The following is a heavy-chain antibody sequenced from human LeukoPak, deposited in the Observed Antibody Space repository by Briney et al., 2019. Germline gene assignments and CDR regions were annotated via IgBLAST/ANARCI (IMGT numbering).Heavy chain of an antibody. CDR2: ISSSSSYI. CDR1: GFTFSSYS. V-gene: IGHV3-21*01. D-gene: IGHD6-13*01. J-gene: IGHJ5*02. CDR3: ARGIAAAGTNGWFDP. Sequence: GGSLRLSCAASGFTFSSYSMNWVRQAPGKRLEWVSSISSSSSYIYYADSVKGRFTISRDNAKNSLYLQMNSLRAEDTAVYYCARGIAAAGTNGWFDPWGQGTLVTVSS.